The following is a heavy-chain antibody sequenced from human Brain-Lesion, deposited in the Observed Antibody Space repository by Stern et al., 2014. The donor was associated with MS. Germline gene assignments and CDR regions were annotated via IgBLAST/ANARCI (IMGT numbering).Heavy chain of an antibody. Sequence: VQLLQYGPEVKKPGYSVQVSCKASGGTFGTYPITWLRQAPGQGLEWMGRIIPIFGSPNYAQKFQGRVTITADRSTTTVYMKLSSLKSDDAAVYYCAKDGPALVTNWFDPWGRGTLVTVSS. J-gene: IGHJ5*02. V-gene: IGHV1-69*06. CDR3: AKDGPALVTNWFDP. CDR2: IIPIFGSP. CDR1: GGTFGTYP. D-gene: IGHD5-18*01.